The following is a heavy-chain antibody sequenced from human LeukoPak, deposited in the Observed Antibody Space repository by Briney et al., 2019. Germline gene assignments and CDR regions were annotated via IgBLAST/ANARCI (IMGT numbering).Heavy chain of an antibody. CDR3: ARAGPSDIVATIPNSGVVAATPRYFDY. CDR2: INHSGST. V-gene: IGHV4-39*07. J-gene: IGHJ4*02. D-gene: IGHD2-15*01. Sequence: SETLSLTCTISAASISSSSHHWGWIRQSPGKGLEWIGEINHSGSTNYNPSLKSRVTISVDTSKNQFSLKLSSVTAADTAVYYCARAGPSDIVATIPNSGVVAATPRYFDYWGQGTLVTVSS. CDR1: AASISSSSHH.